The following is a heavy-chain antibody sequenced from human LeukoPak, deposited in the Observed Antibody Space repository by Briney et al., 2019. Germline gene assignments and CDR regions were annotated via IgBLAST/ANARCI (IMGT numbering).Heavy chain of an antibody. V-gene: IGHV4-39*01. CDR1: GGSISSTSYY. Sequence: SETLSLTCAVSGGSISSTSYYWVWIRQPPGKGLEWIGTIYYSGSTYHNPSLKSRVTMSVDTSRNQFSLKLSSVEAADTAVYYCAKAGVRYFDSSGLYAFDFWGQGTTVTVSS. J-gene: IGHJ3*01. CDR2: IYYSGST. CDR3: AKAGVRYFDSSGLYAFDF. D-gene: IGHD3-22*01.